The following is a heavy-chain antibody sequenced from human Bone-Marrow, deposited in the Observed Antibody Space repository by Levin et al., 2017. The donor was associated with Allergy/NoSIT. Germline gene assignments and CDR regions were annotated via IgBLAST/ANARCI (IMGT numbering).Heavy chain of an antibody. D-gene: IGHD1-26*01. Sequence: GGSLRLSCAASGISVSDYFMSWVRQAPGKGLEWVSILYSGGISYYADSVKGRFTISRDNSKNTLYLHMGSLRVEDTAVYYCAKNVGPAETYFDLWGQGTLVTVSS. J-gene: IGHJ4*02. CDR2: LYSGGIS. CDR1: GISVSDYF. CDR3: AKNVGPAETYFDL. V-gene: IGHV3-53*01.